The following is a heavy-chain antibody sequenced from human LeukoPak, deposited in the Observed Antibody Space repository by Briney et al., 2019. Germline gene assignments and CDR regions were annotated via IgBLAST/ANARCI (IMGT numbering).Heavy chain of an antibody. CDR1: GYSFTSYR. D-gene: IGHD3-10*01. CDR2: IYPGDSDT. J-gene: IGHJ4*02. CDR3: ARVTMVRGVIISGEIDY. V-gene: IGHV5-51*01. Sequence: GESLKISCEGSGYSFTSYRIGWVRQMPGKGLEWMGIIYPGDSDTRYSPSFQGQVTISADKSISTAYLQWSSLKASDTAMYYCARVTMVRGVIISGEIDYWGQGTLVTVSS.